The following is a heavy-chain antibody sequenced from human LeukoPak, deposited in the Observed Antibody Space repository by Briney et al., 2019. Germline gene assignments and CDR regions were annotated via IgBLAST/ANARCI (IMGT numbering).Heavy chain of an antibody. Sequence: PSETLSLTCAVYGGSFSGYYWSWIRQPPGKGLEWIGEINHSGSTNYNPSLKSRVTISVDTSKNQFSLKLSSVTAADTAVYYCARGGIGELFEDYWGQGTLVTVSS. CDR1: GGSFSGYY. V-gene: IGHV4-34*01. CDR3: ARGGIGELFEDY. J-gene: IGHJ4*02. CDR2: INHSGST. D-gene: IGHD3-10*01.